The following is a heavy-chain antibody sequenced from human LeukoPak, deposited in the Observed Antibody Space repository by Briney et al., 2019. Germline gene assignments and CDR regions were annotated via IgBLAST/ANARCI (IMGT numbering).Heavy chain of an antibody. CDR2: IFHSGST. J-gene: IGHJ6*02. Sequence: SETLSLTCTVSGGSISSDYWNWIRQPPGRGLEWIGCIFHSGSTKYNPSLMSRVTISLDTSKNHFSLKVSSVTAADTAVYYCARDPSGSYYKYYGMDVWGQGTTVTVSS. V-gene: IGHV4-59*01. CDR3: ARDPSGSYYKYYGMDV. D-gene: IGHD1-26*01. CDR1: GGSISSDY.